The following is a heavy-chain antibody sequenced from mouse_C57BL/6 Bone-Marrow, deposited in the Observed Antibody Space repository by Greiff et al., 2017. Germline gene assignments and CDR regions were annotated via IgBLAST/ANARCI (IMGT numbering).Heavy chain of an antibody. CDR3: ARHTVVATGDY. CDR1: GFTFSSYT. V-gene: IGHV5-9*01. J-gene: IGHJ2*01. CDR2: ISGGGGNT. Sequence: EVKLVESGGGLVKPGGSLKLSCAASGFTFSSYTMSWVRQTPEKRLEWVATISGGGGNTYYPDSVKGRFTISRDNAKNTLYLQMSSLRSEDTALYYCARHTVVATGDYWGQGTTLTVSS. D-gene: IGHD1-1*01.